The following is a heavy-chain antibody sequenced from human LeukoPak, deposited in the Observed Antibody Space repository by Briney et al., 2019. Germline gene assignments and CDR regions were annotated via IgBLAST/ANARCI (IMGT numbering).Heavy chain of an antibody. CDR3: ARGGVYSGGNYGMDV. D-gene: IGHD1-26*01. CDR1: GGSVSSYY. J-gene: IGHJ6*02. Sequence: SETLSLTCTVSGGSVSSYYWSWIRQHPGKGLEWIGYIYYSGSTYYNPSLKSRVTISVDTSKNQFSLKLSSVTAADTAVYYCARGGVYSGGNYGMDVWGQGTTVTVSS. V-gene: IGHV4-59*06. CDR2: IYYSGST.